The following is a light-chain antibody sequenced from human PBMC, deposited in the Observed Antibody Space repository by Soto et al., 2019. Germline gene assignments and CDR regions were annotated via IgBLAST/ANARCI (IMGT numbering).Light chain of an antibody. CDR1: QSISGY. CDR3: QQRYNWPIT. J-gene: IGKJ5*01. Sequence: EIVLTQSPATLSLSPGERATLSCRASQSISGYLGWYQQKPGQAPRLLIYADSNRATGITARFSGSGSGRDFTLTINSLEPEDFSVYFCQQRYNWPITFCQWTRLEIK. CDR2: ADS. V-gene: IGKV3-11*02.